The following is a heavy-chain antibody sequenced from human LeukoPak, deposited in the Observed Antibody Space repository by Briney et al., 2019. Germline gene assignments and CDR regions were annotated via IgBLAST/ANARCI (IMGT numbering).Heavy chain of an antibody. J-gene: IGHJ4*02. D-gene: IGHD3/OR15-3a*01. V-gene: IGHV1-69*05. Sequence: GSSVKVSCKASGGTFSSYAISWVRQAPGQGLEWMGRIIPIFCTANNAQKFQGRVTITTDESTSTAYMVLSSLRSEDTAVYYCAISGLAQPVGLWDYWGQGTLVTVSS. CDR3: AISGLAQPVGLWDY. CDR2: IIPIFCTA. CDR1: GGTFSSYA.